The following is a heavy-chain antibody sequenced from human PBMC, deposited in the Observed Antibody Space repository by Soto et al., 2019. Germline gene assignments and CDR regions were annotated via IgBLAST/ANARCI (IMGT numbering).Heavy chain of an antibody. D-gene: IGHD3-16*01. J-gene: IGHJ6*03. Sequence: QVQLVQSGAEVKKPGASVKVSCKASGYTFTSYGISWVRQAPGQGLEWMGWISAYNGNTNYAQKLQGRVTMTTDTSTSTGYMELRSLRSGDTAVYYCAREHGKQQLLRPYYDYIRDYMDVWGKGTTVTVSS. CDR3: AREHGKQQLLRPYYDYIRDYMDV. CDR2: ISAYNGNT. CDR1: GYTFTSYG. V-gene: IGHV1-18*01.